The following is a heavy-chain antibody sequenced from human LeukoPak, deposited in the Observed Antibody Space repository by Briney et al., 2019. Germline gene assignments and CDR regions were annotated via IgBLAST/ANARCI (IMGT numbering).Heavy chain of an antibody. CDR1: EFTFSAYA. CDR3: VRGGWRIIETGGDS. Sequence: GGSLRLSCATSEFTFSAYAMNWVRQAPGKGLEWVGYISPTGSTMFYAGSVKGRFTISIDNADNSLYLQMKSLSVEDTAMYYCVRGGWRIIETGGDSWGQGTLVTVSS. D-gene: IGHD2-15*01. V-gene: IGHV3-48*04. CDR2: ISPTGSTM. J-gene: IGHJ4*02.